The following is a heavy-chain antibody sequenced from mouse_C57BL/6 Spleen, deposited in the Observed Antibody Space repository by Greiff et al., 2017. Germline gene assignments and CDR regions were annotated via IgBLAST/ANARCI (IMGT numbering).Heavy chain of an antibody. CDR3: ARLTGTGYYFDY. D-gene: IGHD4-1*01. J-gene: IGHJ2*01. Sequence: EVQRVESGGGLVQPGGSLKLSCAASGFTFSDYYMYWVRQTPEKRLEWVAYISNGGGSTYYPDTVKGRFTISRDNAKNTLYLQMSRLKSEDTAMYYCARLTGTGYYFDYWGQGTTLTVSS. CDR1: GFTFSDYY. CDR2: ISNGGGST. V-gene: IGHV5-12*01.